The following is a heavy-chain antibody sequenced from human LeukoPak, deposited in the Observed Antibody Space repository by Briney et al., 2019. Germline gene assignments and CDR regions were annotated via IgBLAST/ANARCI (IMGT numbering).Heavy chain of an antibody. J-gene: IGHJ5*02. V-gene: IGHV4-59*11. CDR1: GGSISSHY. Sequence: SETLPLTCTVSGGSISSHYWSWIRQPPGKGLEWIGYIYYSGSINYNPSLKSRVTISVDTSKNQFSLKLSSVTAADTAVYYCARVVPAAKNWFDPWGQGTLVTVSS. CDR3: ARVVPAAKNWFDP. CDR2: IYYSGSI. D-gene: IGHD2-2*01.